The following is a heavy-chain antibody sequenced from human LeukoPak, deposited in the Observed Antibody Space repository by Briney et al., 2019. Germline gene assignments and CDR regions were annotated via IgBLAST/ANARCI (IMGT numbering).Heavy chain of an antibody. D-gene: IGHD6-13*01. V-gene: IGHV1-2*06. J-gene: IGHJ6*03. CDR1: GYTFTGYY. CDR3: ARTSSSWYQTDYYYYYYMDV. Sequence: ASVKVSRKASGYTFTGYYMHWVRQAPGQGLEWMGRINPNSGGTNYAQKFQGRVTMTRDTSISTAYMELSRLRSDDTAVYYCARTSSSWYQTDYYYYYYMDVWGKGTTVTVSS. CDR2: INPNSGGT.